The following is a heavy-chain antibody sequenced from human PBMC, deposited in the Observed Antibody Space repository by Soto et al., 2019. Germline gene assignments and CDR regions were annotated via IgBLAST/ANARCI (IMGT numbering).Heavy chain of an antibody. CDR3: AKDHGSGCDWLRVGDASDI. J-gene: IGHJ3*02. Sequence: QVQLVESGGGVVQPGRSLRLSCAASGFTFSSYGMHWVRQAPGKGLEWVAVISYDGSNKYYADSVKGRFTISRDTSKNTLYLQMNSRSAGDTAMYYCAKDHGSGCDWLRVGDASDIWGQGTMVTVSS. V-gene: IGHV3-30*18. CDR2: ISYDGSNK. D-gene: IGHD5-12*01. CDR1: GFTFSSYG.